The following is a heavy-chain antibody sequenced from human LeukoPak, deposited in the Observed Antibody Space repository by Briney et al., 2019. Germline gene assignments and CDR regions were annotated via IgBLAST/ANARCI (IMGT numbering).Heavy chain of an antibody. CDR1: GFTFSSYA. Sequence: PGGSLRLSCAASGFTFSSYAMSWVRQAPGKGLEWVSAISGSGGSTYYADSVKGRFTISRDNSKNTQYLQMNSLRAEDTAVYYCAKASLKQWLPPGPGYWGQGTLVTVSS. CDR2: ISGSGGST. V-gene: IGHV3-23*01. J-gene: IGHJ4*02. D-gene: IGHD6-19*01. CDR3: AKASLKQWLPPGPGY.